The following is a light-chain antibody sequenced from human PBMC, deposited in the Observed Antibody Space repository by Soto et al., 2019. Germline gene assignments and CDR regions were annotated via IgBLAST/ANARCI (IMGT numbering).Light chain of an antibody. CDR3: LQYGSPLWT. V-gene: IGKV3-20*01. J-gene: IGKJ1*01. Sequence: DIALTPSPGTLSLSPGERATLSCRASQSVTAGFFAWYQQKPGQAPRLLIYAASIGATGIADRFSGSGSGTDLTITISRLEPEDAAVYYCLQYGSPLWTFGQGTKVEIK. CDR2: AAS. CDR1: QSVTAGF.